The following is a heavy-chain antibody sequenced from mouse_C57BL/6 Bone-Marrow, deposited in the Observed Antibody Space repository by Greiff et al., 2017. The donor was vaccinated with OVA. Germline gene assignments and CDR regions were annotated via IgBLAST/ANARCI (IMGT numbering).Heavy chain of an antibody. CDR1: GYTFTSYG. CDR3: ARDYCNSRVMDY. J-gene: IGHJ4*01. CDR2: IYPRSGNT. V-gene: IGHV1-81*01. Sequence: QVQLQQSGAELARPGASVKLSCKASGYTFTSYGISWVKQRPGQGLEWIGEIYPRSGNTYYNEKFKGKATLTADKSSSTAYMELRSLTSEDSAVYFCARDYCNSRVMDYWGQGTSVTVSS. D-gene: IGHD2-1*01.